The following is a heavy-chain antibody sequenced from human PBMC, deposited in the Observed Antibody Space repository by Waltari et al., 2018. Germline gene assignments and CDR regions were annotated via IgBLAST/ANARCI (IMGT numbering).Heavy chain of an antibody. CDR3: AKDLRHDYGDYYFDY. V-gene: IGHV3-30*18. CDR2: LCYDGSNK. J-gene: IGHJ4*02. CDR1: GFTFSSYG. D-gene: IGHD4-17*01. Sequence: QVQLVESGGGVVQPGRSLRLSCAASGFTFSSYGMHWVRQAPGKGMELVAVLCYDGSNKYYADSVNGRFTISRDNSKNTLYLQMNSLSAEDTAMYYCAKDLRHDYGDYYFDYWGQGTLVTVSS.